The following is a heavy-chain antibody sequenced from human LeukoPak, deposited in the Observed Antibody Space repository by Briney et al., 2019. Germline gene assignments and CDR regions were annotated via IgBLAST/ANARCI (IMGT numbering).Heavy chain of an antibody. CDR1: GFTFSSYW. V-gene: IGHV3-23*01. CDR3: AKALPLLMAFDI. CDR2: ISGSGGST. Sequence: GGSLRLSCTASGFTFSSYWMTWVRQAPGKGLEWVSAISGSGGSTYYADSVKGRFTISRDNSKNTLYLQMNSLRAEDTAVYYCAKALPLLMAFDIWGQGTMVTVSS. D-gene: IGHD2-8*01. J-gene: IGHJ3*02.